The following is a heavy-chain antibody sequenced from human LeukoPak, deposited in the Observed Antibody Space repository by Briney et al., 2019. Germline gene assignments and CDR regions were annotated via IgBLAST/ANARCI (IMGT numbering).Heavy chain of an antibody. CDR2: MNPNSGNT. Sequence: GASVKVSCKASGYTFTVYDINWVRQATGQGLEWMGWMNPNSGNTGYAQKFQGRVTITRNTSISTAYMELSSLRPEDTAVYYCARGRNWGDLARAINYYYYYMDVWGKGTTVTVSS. D-gene: IGHD3-16*01. CDR1: GYTFTVYD. CDR3: ARGRNWGDLARAINYYYYYMDV. J-gene: IGHJ6*03. V-gene: IGHV1-8*03.